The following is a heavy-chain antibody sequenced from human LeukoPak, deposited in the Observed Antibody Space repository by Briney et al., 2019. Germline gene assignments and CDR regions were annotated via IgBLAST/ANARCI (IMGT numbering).Heavy chain of an antibody. CDR1: GFTFSSYA. D-gene: IGHD3-22*01. J-gene: IGHJ4*02. V-gene: IGHV3-64*01. Sequence: GGSLRLSCAASGFTFSSYAMHWVRQAPGKGLEYVSAISSNGGSTYYANSVKGRFTISRDNSKNTLYLQMGSLRAEDMAVYYCARSFEYYYDSSGYYWGDFDYWGQETLVTVSS. CDR3: ARSFEYYYDSSGYYWGDFDY. CDR2: ISSNGGST.